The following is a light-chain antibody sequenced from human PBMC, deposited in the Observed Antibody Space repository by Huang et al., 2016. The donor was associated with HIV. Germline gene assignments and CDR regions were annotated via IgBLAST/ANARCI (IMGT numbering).Light chain of an antibody. V-gene: IGKV3-15*01. CDR2: GAS. CDR3: QQYDNWSPYT. J-gene: IGKJ2*01. Sequence: EIVMTQSPATLSVSPGERATLSCRASQSVRSNLAGYQQKPGQAPRLLIYGASTRATTGPARFSGSRSGTEFTLTISGLQSEDFAVYYCQQYDNWSPYTFGQGTKLEIK. CDR1: QSVRSN.